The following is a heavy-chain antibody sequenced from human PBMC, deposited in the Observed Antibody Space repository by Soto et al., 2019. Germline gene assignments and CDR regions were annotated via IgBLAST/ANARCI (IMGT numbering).Heavy chain of an antibody. V-gene: IGHV4-59*01. CDR2: IYDSGST. D-gene: IGHD2-8*01. Sequence: ASETLSLTCTLSGGSISSYYWSWIRQPPGKGLEWIGYIYDSGSTTYNPSLKSRVTISVDTSKNQFSLKLSPVTAADTAVYYCARDIVRGGGEYYGMDVWGQGTTVTVSS. CDR3: ARDIVRGGGEYYGMDV. CDR1: GGSISSYY. J-gene: IGHJ6*02.